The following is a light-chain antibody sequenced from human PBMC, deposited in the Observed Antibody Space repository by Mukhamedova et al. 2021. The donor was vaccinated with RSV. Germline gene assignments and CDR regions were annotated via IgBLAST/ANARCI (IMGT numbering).Light chain of an antibody. CDR1: VSNSF. V-gene: IGKV3-20*01. CDR3: QQYGSSPRM. CDR2: GAS. Sequence: VSNSFLAWYQQKPGQAPRLFIYGASNRATGIPDRFSGSGSGTEFILTISRVEPEDFAVYYCQQYGSSPRMFGQGTKVEI. J-gene: IGKJ1*01.